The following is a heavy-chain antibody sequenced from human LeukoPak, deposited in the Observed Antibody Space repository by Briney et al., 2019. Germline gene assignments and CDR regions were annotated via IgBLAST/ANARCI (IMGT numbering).Heavy chain of an antibody. CDR3: AKDHGSGTSYIGGSYFDN. D-gene: IGHD3-10*01. CDR1: GFTFSAFG. CDR2: ISYDGNQK. Sequence: GRSLRLSCAAPGFTFSAFGMHWVRQAPGKGLEWVALISYDGNQKYYADSVKGRFTVSRDNSKNTMFLQMNGLRAEDTAVYYCAKDHGSGTSYIGGSYFDNWGRGTLITVSS. J-gene: IGHJ4*02. V-gene: IGHV3-30*18.